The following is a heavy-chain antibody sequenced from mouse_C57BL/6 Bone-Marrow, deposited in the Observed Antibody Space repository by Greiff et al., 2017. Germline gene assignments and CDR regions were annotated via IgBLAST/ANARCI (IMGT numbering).Heavy chain of an antibody. Sequence: QVTLKESGPGILQSSQTLSLTCSFSGFSLSTSGMGVSWIRQPSGKGLEWLAHIYWDDDKRYNPSLKSRLTISKDTSRNQVFLKITSVDTADTATYYCARNPYYGSSYWYFDVWGTGTTVTVSS. CDR1: GFSLSTSGMG. V-gene: IGHV8-12*01. D-gene: IGHD1-1*01. J-gene: IGHJ1*03. CDR3: ARNPYYGSSYWYFDV. CDR2: IYWDDDK.